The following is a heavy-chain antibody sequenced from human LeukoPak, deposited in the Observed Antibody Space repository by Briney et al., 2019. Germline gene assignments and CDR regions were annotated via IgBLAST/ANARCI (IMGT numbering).Heavy chain of an antibody. J-gene: IGHJ5*02. CDR3: ARRYSGSYSTVWFDP. V-gene: IGHV4-39*01. CDR2: IYYSGST. CDR1: GGSISSSSYY. Sequence: SETLSLTCTVSGGSISSSSYYWGWLRQPPGKGLEWIGSIYYSGSTYYNPSLKSRVTISVDTSKNQFSLKLSSVTAADTAVYYCARRYSGSYSTVWFDPWGQGTLVTVSS. D-gene: IGHD1-26*01.